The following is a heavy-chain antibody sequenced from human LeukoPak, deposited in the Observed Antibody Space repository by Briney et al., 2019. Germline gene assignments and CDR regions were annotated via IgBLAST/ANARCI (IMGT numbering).Heavy chain of an antibody. CDR3: ARGETLASKYSSGWYPIGY. CDR1: GGSFSGYY. J-gene: IGHJ4*02. V-gene: IGHV4-34*01. D-gene: IGHD6-13*01. CDR2: INHSGST. Sequence: PSETLSLTCAVYGGSFSGYYWSWIRQPPGKGLEWIGEINHSGSTNYNPSLKSRVIISVDTSRNQVSLKLNSMTAADTAVYYCARGETLASKYSSGWYPIGYWGQGTQVTVSS.